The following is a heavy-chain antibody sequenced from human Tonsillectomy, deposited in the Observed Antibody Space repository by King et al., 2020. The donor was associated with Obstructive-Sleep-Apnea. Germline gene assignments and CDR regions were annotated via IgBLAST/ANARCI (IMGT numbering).Heavy chain of an antibody. V-gene: IGHV4-4*07. J-gene: IGHJ6*02. CDR2: FYTSGST. CDR3: AREESAYYGAGPMDV. CDR1: GGSMSSFY. Sequence: QLQESGPGLVKPSETLSLTCSVSGGSMSSFYWSWIRQAAGKGLEWIGRFYTSGSTNYNPTLKSRVTLSVDTSNNQISLKLGSVTAADTAVYYCAREESAYYGAGPMDVWGQGTTVTVSS. D-gene: IGHD3-10*01.